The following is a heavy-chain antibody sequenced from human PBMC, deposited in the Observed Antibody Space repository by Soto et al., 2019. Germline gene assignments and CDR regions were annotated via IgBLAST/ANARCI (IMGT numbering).Heavy chain of an antibody. J-gene: IGHJ4*02. CDR1: GGSVSSGSYY. CDR2: IYYSGST. Sequence: SETLSLTCTVSGGSVSSGSYYWSWIRQPPGKGLEWIGYIYYSGSTNYNPSLKSRVTISVDTSKNQFSLKLSSVTAADTAVYYCARDPVQLRGFFDYWGQGTLVTV. CDR3: ARDPVQLRGFFDY. D-gene: IGHD1-26*01. V-gene: IGHV4-61*01.